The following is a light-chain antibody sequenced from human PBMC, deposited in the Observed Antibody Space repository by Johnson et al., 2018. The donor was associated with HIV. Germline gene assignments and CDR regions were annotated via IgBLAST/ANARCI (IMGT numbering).Light chain of an antibody. CDR3: GTWDSSMSVYV. V-gene: IGLV1-51*01. Sequence: QSVLTQPPSVSAAPGQKVTISCSGSSSNIGNNYVSWYQQLPGTAPKLLIYDNNKRPSGIPDRFSGSKSGTSATLGITGLQTGDEADYYCGTWDSSMSVYVSAPGTTVTVL. CDR2: DNN. CDR1: SSNIGNNY. J-gene: IGLJ1*01.